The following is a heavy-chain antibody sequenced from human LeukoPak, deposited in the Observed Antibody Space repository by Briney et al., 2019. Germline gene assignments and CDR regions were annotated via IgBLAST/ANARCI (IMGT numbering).Heavy chain of an antibody. CDR1: GFTFSDYY. J-gene: IGHJ4*02. Sequence: GGSLRLSCPVSGFTFSDYYMTWIRQAPGKGLEWISYISGGITYTNYADSVKGRFTVSRDYAKNSLFLQMSGLGAEDTAVYYCARGGYRSSLDSWGQGTLVTVSS. D-gene: IGHD5-18*01. CDR3: ARGGYRSSLDS. CDR2: ISGGITYT. V-gene: IGHV3-11*05.